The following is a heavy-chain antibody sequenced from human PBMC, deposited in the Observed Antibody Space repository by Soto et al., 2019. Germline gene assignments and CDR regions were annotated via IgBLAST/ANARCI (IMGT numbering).Heavy chain of an antibody. V-gene: IGHV3-21*01. CDR3: AREGGGSNDPEY. D-gene: IGHD1-26*01. Sequence: KPGGSLRLSCAASGFTFSSYSMNWVRQAPGKGLEWVSSISSSSSYIYYADSVKGRFTISRDNAKNSLYLQMNSLRAEDTAVYYCAREGGGSNDPEYWGQGTLVTVSS. CDR2: ISSSSSYI. J-gene: IGHJ4*02. CDR1: GFTFSSYS.